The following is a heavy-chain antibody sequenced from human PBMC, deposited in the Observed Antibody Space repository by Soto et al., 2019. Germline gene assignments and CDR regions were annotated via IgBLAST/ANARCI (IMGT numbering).Heavy chain of an antibody. Sequence: QVQLVQSGPEVKKPGASVKVSCKASGYTFTNYGFNWVRQAPGQGLEWMGWISAYNGHTKYSQIFQARVIMTTDTSTSTAYMELRRLTSDDTAVYYCARAGAATNPLGYWGQGTLVTVSS. D-gene: IGHD2-8*01. CDR1: GYTFTNYG. CDR3: ARAGAATNPLGY. V-gene: IGHV1-18*01. CDR2: ISAYNGHT. J-gene: IGHJ4*02.